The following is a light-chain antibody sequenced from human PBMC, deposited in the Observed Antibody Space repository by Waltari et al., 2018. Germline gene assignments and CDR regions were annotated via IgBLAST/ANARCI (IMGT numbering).Light chain of an antibody. Sequence: DTVLTQSTGTTSLSTGESVSLSCRARQILNNNYLAWYQQKPGQAPALLIHGASRRATGVPERFSGSGSGTDFTLIISRLEVEDSAVYYCQHYGSSPYTFGRGTKLEIK. CDR2: GAS. J-gene: IGKJ2*01. CDR3: QHYGSSPYT. V-gene: IGKV3-20*01. CDR1: QILNNNY.